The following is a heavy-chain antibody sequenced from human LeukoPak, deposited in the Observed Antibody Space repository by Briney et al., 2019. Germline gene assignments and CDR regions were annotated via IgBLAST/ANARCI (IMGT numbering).Heavy chain of an antibody. Sequence: GGSLRLSCAASGFTFSSYAMIWVRQAPGKGLEWVSAISGSGGSTYYTDSVKGRFTISRDNSKNTLYLQMNSLRAEDTAVYYCAVRDIVAETGAFDIWGQGTMVTVSS. CDR2: ISGSGGST. V-gene: IGHV3-23*01. CDR3: AVRDIVAETGAFDI. J-gene: IGHJ3*02. D-gene: IGHD2-15*01. CDR1: GFTFSSYA.